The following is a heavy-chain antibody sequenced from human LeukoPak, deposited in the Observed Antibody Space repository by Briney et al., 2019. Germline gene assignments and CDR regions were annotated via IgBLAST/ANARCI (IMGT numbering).Heavy chain of an antibody. CDR2: IYYSGST. CDR3: ARVIAVAGNYYYYGMDV. CDR1: GGSVSSGSYY. D-gene: IGHD6-19*01. V-gene: IGHV4-61*01. Sequence: SETLSLTCTVSGGSVSSGSYYWSWIRQPPGKGLEWIGYIYYSGSTNYNPSLKSRVTISVDPSKNQFSLKLSSVTAADTAVYYCARVIAVAGNYYYYGMDVWGQGTTVTVSS. J-gene: IGHJ6*02.